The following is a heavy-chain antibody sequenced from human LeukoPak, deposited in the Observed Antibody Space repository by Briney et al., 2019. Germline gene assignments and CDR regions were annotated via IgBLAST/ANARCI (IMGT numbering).Heavy chain of an antibody. CDR2: IYYSGST. V-gene: IGHV4-39*01. D-gene: IGHD3-16*01. CDR1: GGSISSSSYY. Sequence: PSETLSLTCTVSGGSISSSSYYWGWIRQPPGKGLEWIGSIYYSGSTYYNPSLKSRVTISVDTSKNQFSLKLSSVTAADTAVYYCARYRSGGSPTFDYWGQGTLVTVSS. J-gene: IGHJ4*02. CDR3: ARYRSGGSPTFDY.